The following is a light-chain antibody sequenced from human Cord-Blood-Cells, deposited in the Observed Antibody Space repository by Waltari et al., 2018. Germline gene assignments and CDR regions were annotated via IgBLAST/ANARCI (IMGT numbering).Light chain of an antibody. Sequence: QSALTQPASVSGSPGQSITISCTGTSSDVGSYNLGSWYQQHPGKAPELMIYEGSKRPSGVSNRFSGSKSGNTASLTISGLQAEDEADYYCCSYAGSNWVFGGGTKLTVL. CDR1: SSDVGSYNL. CDR2: EGS. CDR3: CSYAGSNWV. J-gene: IGLJ3*02. V-gene: IGLV2-23*01.